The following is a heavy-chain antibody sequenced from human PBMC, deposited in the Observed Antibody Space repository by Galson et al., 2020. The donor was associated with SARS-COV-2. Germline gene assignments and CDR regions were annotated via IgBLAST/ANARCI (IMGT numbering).Heavy chain of an antibody. D-gene: IGHD3-10*02. CDR2: ISSSSTYI. CDR3: SRDASWAMFAMDV. J-gene: IGHJ6*02. CDR1: GFSFNAYT. Sequence: GESLKISCAASGFSFNAYTLNWVRQAPGKGLEWVSSISSSSTYIYYADSVKGRFSISRDNARNSLYLEMDSLRVEDTGVYYCSRDASWAMFAMDVWGQGTTVAVSS. V-gene: IGHV3-21*01.